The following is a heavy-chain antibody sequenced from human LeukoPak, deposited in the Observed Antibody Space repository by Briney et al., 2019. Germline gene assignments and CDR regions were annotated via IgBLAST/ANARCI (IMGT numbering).Heavy chain of an antibody. J-gene: IGHJ3*02. CDR3: AKSRAPTADPDAFDI. V-gene: IGHV3-30*02. Sequence: PGGSLRLSCVGSGFSFSNYGIHWVRQAPGKGLEWVLFIGYGGSKEYYSDSVKGRFTIYRDNSKHSLYLQLTSLRPEDTAVYYCAKSRAPTADPDAFDIWGQGTMVTVSS. D-gene: IGHD1-14*01. CDR2: IGYGGSKE. CDR1: GFSFSNYG.